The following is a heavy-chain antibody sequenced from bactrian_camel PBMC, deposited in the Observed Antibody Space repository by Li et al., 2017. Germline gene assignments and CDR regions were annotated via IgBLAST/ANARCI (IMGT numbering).Heavy chain of an antibody. CDR2: IIRISGGRT. J-gene: IGHJ4*01. Sequence: QVQLVESGGGLVQPGGSLRLSCAASGFFFSSYYMNWVRQAPGIGLEWVSGIIRISGGRTVYADSVKGRFTISRDNAKNTMYLQMNSLKSEDTALYYCATRATRGVPLEFVDWGRGPRSPSP. D-gene: IGHD1*01. CDR3: ATRATRGVPLEFVD. CDR1: GFFFSSYY. V-gene: IGHV3S1*01.